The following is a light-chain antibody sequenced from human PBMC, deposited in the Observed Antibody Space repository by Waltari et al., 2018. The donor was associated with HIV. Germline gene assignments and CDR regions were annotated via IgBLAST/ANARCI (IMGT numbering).Light chain of an antibody. J-gene: IGKJ1*01. CDR3: QQYDNWPPWT. V-gene: IGKV3-15*01. CDR2: GVS. Sequence: EIVMTQSPAPLSVSPGERATFSCRASQSIAKNLAWYQQKPGQAPRLLIYGVSTRATGIPARFSGSGSWTEFTLTISSLQSEDFAVYYCQQYDNWPPWTFGQGTKVEI. CDR1: QSIAKN.